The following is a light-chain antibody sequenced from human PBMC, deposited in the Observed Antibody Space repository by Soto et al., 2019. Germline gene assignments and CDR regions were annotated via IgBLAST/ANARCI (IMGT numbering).Light chain of an antibody. CDR3: QQHGDSLT. V-gene: IGKV3D-20*01. CDR1: QSVGTY. CDR2: GAS. J-gene: IGKJ4*01. Sequence: DIVLTQSPASLSLSQGERATPCCGSSQSVGTYFAWYQQKPGQAPRLLMDGASSRATGIPDRFSGSGSGTDFALTISRLETEDFAVYYCQQHGDSLTFGGGTKVDIK.